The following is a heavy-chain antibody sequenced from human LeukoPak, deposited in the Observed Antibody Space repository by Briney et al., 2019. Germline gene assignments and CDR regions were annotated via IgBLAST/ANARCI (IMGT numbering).Heavy chain of an antibody. V-gene: IGHV4-61*02. CDR3: ARATVTYYMDV. CDR2: IYTSGST. D-gene: IGHD4-11*01. J-gene: IGHJ6*03. CDR1: GGSISSGSYY. Sequence: PSETLSLTCTVSGGSISSGSYYWSWIRQPAGKGLEWIGRIYTSGSTNYNPSLKSRVTISVDTSKNQFSLKLSSVTAADTAVYYCARATVTYYMDVWGKGTTVTVPS.